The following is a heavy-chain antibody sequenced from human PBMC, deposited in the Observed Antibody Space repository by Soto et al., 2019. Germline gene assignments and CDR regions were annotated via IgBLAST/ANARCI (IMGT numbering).Heavy chain of an antibody. Sequence: SAALSLTWAGCGGSFSGDYWSWIRQHPGKGLEWIGEINHSGSTNYNPSLKSRVTISVDTSKNQFSLKLSSVTAADTAVYYCARLGPEPLREVYYYSGMDVWGQGTTVTVSS. J-gene: IGHJ6*02. CDR1: GGSFSGDY. CDR2: INHSGST. D-gene: IGHD1-26*01. V-gene: IGHV4-34*01. CDR3: ARLGPEPLREVYYYSGMDV.